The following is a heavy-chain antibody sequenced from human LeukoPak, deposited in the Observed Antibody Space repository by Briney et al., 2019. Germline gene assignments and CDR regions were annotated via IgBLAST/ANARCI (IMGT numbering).Heavy chain of an antibody. V-gene: IGHV3-23*01. J-gene: IGHJ5*01. Sequence: GASLRLSCGASGFSFSSYAMSWVRQAPGKGPEWVSAISAAGDSTFYADSVKGRLSISRDNSKSTLDLQMNSLRAEDTAVYYCAKGWPIAGDIMDWFESWGQGTLVTVSS. CDR2: ISAAGDST. CDR1: GFSFSSYA. D-gene: IGHD6-13*01. CDR3: AKGWPIAGDIMDWFES.